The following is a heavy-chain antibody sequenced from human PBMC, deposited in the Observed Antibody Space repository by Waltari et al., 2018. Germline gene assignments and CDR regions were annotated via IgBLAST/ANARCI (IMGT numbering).Heavy chain of an antibody. J-gene: IGHJ4*02. CDR3: ARGVTTVEC. V-gene: IGHV3-7*04. Sequence: EVQLVESGGGLVQPGGSLRLSCSGSGFTFSNSWMSGVRQAPGEGLEWVANIKQDGGEKYYVDYMKGRFTISRDNDNNSLFLQMDSLRVEDTAVYYCARGVTTVECWGQGALVTVSS. D-gene: IGHD2-21*02. CDR1: GFTFSNSW. CDR2: IKQDGGEK.